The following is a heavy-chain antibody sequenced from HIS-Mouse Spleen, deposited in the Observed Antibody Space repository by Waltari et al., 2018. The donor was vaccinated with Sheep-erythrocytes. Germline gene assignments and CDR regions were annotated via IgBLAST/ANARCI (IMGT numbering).Heavy chain of an antibody. Sequence: QVQLVESGGGVVEPGRSLRLSCAASGFTFSSYGMPCVRRAPGEGLEWVAVISYDGSNKYYADSVKGRFTISRENSKNTLYLQMNSLRAEETAVDYCAKVRTVNYWYFDLWGRGTLVTVSS. CDR1: GFTFSSYG. CDR3: AKVRTVNYWYFDL. D-gene: IGHD1-1*01. V-gene: IGHV3-30*18. J-gene: IGHJ2*01. CDR2: ISYDGSNK.